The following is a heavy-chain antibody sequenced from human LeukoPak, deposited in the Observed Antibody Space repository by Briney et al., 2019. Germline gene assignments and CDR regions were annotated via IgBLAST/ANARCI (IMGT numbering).Heavy chain of an antibody. J-gene: IGHJ6*03. CDR1: GGSISSYY. CDR3: ARFLYDYYYYYMDV. V-gene: IGHV4-4*07. Sequence: PSETLSLTCTVSGGSISSYYWSWIRQPAGKGLEWIGRIYTSGSTNYNPSLKSRVTISVDTSKNQFSLKLSSVTAADTAVYYCARFLYDYYYYYMDVWGKGTTVTISS. CDR2: IYTSGST. D-gene: IGHD3-22*01.